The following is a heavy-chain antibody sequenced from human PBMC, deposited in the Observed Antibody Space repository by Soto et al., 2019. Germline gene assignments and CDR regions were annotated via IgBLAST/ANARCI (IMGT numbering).Heavy chain of an antibody. CDR1: GFTVSGSY. Sequence: EVQLVESGGGLVQPGGSLRLSCAASGFTVSGSYMSWVRQAPGKGLEWVSIIYSGDSTFYADSVKGRFTISRDNSKNTLYLQMNSLRAEDTAIYYCARECSGGSCYDYYYGMDVWGQGTTVTVSS. D-gene: IGHD2-15*01. V-gene: IGHV3-66*01. CDR2: IYSGDST. CDR3: ARECSGGSCYDYYYGMDV. J-gene: IGHJ6*02.